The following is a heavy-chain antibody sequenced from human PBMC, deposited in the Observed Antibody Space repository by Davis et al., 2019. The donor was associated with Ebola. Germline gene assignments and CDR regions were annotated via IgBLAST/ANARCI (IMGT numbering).Heavy chain of an antibody. CDR3: VKDSSNIWFDI. CDR1: GFTFSAYA. J-gene: IGHJ3*02. CDR2: FGTGGDT. D-gene: IGHD2/OR15-2a*01. Sequence: PGGSLRLFCAASGFTFSAYAMSWVRQAPGKGLEWVSTFGTGGDTYYADSVKGRFAISRDNSRGTLYLQMNSLRVEDSAIYYCVKDSSNIWFDIWGQGTLVTVSS. V-gene: IGHV3-23*01.